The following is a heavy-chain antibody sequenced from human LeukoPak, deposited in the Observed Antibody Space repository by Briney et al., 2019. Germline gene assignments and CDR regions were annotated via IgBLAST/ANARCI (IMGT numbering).Heavy chain of an antibody. Sequence: SETLSLTCAVYGGSFSGYYWSWIRQPPGKGLEWIGEINHSGSTNYNPSLKSRVTISVDTSKNQFSLKLSSVTAADTAVYYCARGRFDWLFQNYYYYYYMDVWGKGTTVTISS. CDR2: INHSGST. V-gene: IGHV4-34*01. CDR3: ARGRFDWLFQNYYYYYYMDV. J-gene: IGHJ6*03. CDR1: GGSFSGYY. D-gene: IGHD3-9*01.